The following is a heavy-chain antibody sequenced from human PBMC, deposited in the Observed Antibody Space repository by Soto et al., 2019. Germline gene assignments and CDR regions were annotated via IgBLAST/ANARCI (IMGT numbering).Heavy chain of an antibody. CDR2: INAGNGNT. CDR1: GYTFTSYA. V-gene: IGHV1-3*01. CDR3: ARGRGSRRWYFDY. Sequence: ASVKVSCKASGYTFTSYAMHWVRQAPGQRLEWMGWINAGNGNTKYSQKFQGRVTITRDTSASTAYMELSSLRSEDTAVYYCARGRGSRRWYFDYWGQGTLVTVSS. J-gene: IGHJ4*02.